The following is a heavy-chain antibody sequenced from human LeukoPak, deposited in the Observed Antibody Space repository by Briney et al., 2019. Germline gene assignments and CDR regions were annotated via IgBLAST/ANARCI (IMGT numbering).Heavy chain of an antibody. CDR3: ARDNAHRRLEAAGLGY. D-gene: IGHD6-13*01. CDR1: GFTFSSYW. J-gene: IGHJ4*02. Sequence: GGSLRLSCAASGFTFSSYWMHWVRQAPGKGLEWISYISGSSNNIYYADSVKGRFTISRDNAKNSLYLQMNSLRAEDTAVYYCARDNAHRRLEAAGLGYWGQGTLVTVSS. CDR2: ISGSSNNI. V-gene: IGHV3-48*01.